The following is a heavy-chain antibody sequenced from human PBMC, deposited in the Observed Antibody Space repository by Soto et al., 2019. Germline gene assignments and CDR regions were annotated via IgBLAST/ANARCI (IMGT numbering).Heavy chain of an antibody. D-gene: IGHD3-16*02. CDR3: ARGIMITLGGVIVHNWFAP. Sequence: ASVKVSCKASGYTFTGYYMHCVRQAPGQGLEWMGWINPNSGGTNYAQKFQGWVTMTRDTSISTAYMELSRLRSDDTAVYYCARGIMITLGGVIVHNWFAPWGRGTLVTVSS. CDR2: INPNSGGT. V-gene: IGHV1-2*04. CDR1: GYTFTGYY. J-gene: IGHJ5*02.